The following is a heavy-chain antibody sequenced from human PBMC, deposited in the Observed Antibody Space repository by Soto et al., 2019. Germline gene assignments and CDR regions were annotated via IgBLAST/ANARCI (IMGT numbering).Heavy chain of an antibody. CDR2: ISRSGTI. J-gene: IGHJ6*02. V-gene: IGHV3-48*03. Sequence: RLSCEASGFTFSNYEMNWVLQAPGKGLEWVSYISRSGTIYYADSVKGRFTISRDNAKNSLYLQMNSLRAEDTAVYYCARDRITIIGVVINYYTGMDVWGHGTTVTVSS. CDR3: ARDRITIIGVVINYYTGMDV. D-gene: IGHD3-3*01. CDR1: GFTFSNYE.